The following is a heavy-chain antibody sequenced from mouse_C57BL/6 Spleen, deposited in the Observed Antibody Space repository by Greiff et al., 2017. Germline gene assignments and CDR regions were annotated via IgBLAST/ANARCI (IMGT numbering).Heavy chain of an antibody. V-gene: IGHV5-4*01. CDR3: ARDPVTTVAGAAY. CDR2: ISDGGSYT. Sequence: EVQLQQSGGGLVKPGGSLKLSCAASGFTFSSYAMSWVRQTPEKRLEWVATISDGGSYTYYPDNVKGRFTISRDNAKNNLYLQMSHLKSEDTAMYYCARDPVTTVAGAAYWGQGTLVTVSA. D-gene: IGHD1-1*01. J-gene: IGHJ3*01. CDR1: GFTFSSYA.